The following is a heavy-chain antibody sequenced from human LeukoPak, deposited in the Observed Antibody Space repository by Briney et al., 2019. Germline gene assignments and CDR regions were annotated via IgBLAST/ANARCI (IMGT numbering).Heavy chain of an antibody. Sequence: GESLKISCESSGYTFTAYWIAWVRQMPGKGLEWMGIIYPRDSDTRYSPSFQGQVTISADKSISTAYLQWSSLKASDTAMYHCARVYGWALDRWGQGTLVTVSS. J-gene: IGHJ4*02. V-gene: IGHV5-51*01. CDR1: GYTFTAYW. CDR2: IYPRDSDT. D-gene: IGHD3-16*01. CDR3: ARVYGWALDR.